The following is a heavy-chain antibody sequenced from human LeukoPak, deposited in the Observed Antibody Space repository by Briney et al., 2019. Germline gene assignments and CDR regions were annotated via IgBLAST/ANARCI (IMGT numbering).Heavy chain of an antibody. J-gene: IGHJ4*02. Sequence: SETLSLTCTVSGGSISSYYWSWIRQPTGKGLEWIGYIYYSGSTNYNPSLKGRVTISVDTSKNQFSLRLSSVTAADTAVYFCARIAVSGYSSSWYDYWGQGTLATVSS. CDR2: IYYSGST. CDR3: ARIAVSGYSSSWYDY. D-gene: IGHD6-13*01. CDR1: GGSISSYY. V-gene: IGHV4-59*01.